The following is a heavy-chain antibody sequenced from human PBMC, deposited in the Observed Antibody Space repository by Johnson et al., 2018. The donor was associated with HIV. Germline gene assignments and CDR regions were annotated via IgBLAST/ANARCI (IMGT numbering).Heavy chain of an antibody. CDR1: GFTFNTYA. CDR3: AKDNPGVSHAFDI. J-gene: IGHJ3*02. CDR2: ISYDGSNK. Sequence: QVQLVESGGGLVKPGGSLRLSCAASGFTFNTYAMYWVRQAPGKGLAWVAIISYDGSNKYYADSVKGRFTISRDNSKNTLYLQMNSLRAEDTAVYYCAKDNPGVSHAFDIWGQGTMVTVSS. D-gene: IGHD1-14*01. V-gene: IGHV3-30*04.